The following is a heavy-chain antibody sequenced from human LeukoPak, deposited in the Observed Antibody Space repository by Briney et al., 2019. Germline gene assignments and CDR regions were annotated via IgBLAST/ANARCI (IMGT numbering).Heavy chain of an antibody. D-gene: IGHD3-3*01. CDR3: ARVAEETIFGVVIIGRWFDP. Sequence: SETLSLTCSVSGGSISSSRYCWGWIRQPPGMGLEWIGSIYHSGSTYYNPSLKSRVTISVDTSKNQFSLKLSSVTAADTAVYYCARVAEETIFGVVIIGRWFDPWGQGTLVTVSS. CDR1: GGSISSSRYC. V-gene: IGHV4-39*07. CDR2: IYHSGST. J-gene: IGHJ5*02.